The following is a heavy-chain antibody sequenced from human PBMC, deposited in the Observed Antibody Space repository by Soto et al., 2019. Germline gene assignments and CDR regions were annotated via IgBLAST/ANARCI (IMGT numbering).Heavy chain of an antibody. CDR1: GFTFRRYS. CDR3: ARPNSKLYYYGMDV. Sequence: GGSLRLSCAASGFTFRRYSMTLVRHAPGKGLEWVSYISSSSSTIYYADSVKGRFTISRDNAKNSLYLQMNSLRDEDTAVYYCARPNSKLYYYGMDVWGQGT. CDR2: ISSSSSTI. J-gene: IGHJ6*02. V-gene: IGHV3-48*02. D-gene: IGHD4-4*01.